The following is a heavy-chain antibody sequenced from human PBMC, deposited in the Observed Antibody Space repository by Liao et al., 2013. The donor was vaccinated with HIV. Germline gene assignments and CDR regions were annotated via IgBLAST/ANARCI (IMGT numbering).Heavy chain of an antibody. J-gene: IGHJ4*02. V-gene: IGHV4-61*02. D-gene: IGHD3-16*01. Sequence: QVQLEESGPGLVKPSQTLSLTCTVSGGSTNSGSYSWNWIRQPAGKGLEWIGRIFTSGITNYTPSLKGRVSMSIDTSKNQFSLTLSSVTAADTAVYYCARAGYTITFGEVMYDNFDYWGRGNPSVTVSS. CDR2: IFTSGIT. CDR1: GGSTNSGSYS. CDR3: ARAGYTITFGEVMYDNFDY.